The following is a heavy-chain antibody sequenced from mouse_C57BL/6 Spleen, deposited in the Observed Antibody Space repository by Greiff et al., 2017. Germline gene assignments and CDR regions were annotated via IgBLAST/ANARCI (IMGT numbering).Heavy chain of an antibody. CDR3: ARQGLRYPGAYFDY. V-gene: IGHV5-6*01. Sequence: EVKVVESGGDLVKPGGSLKLSCASSGFTFSSYGMSWVRQPPDKKLECVATISSGGSYTYYPDSVNGRFTISRDNAKYTLYLQMSSLKYEDTAMYYCARQGLRYPGAYFDYWGQGTTLTVSS. J-gene: IGHJ2*01. CDR1: GFTFSSYG. CDR2: ISSGGSYT. D-gene: IGHD1-1*01.